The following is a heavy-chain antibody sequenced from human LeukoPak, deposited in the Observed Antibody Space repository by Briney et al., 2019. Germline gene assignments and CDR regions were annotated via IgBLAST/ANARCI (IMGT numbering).Heavy chain of an antibody. Sequence: PGGSLRLSCAASGFNFNSHGMNWVRQAPGQGLEWISYISSDGSTTYYADSVRGRFTVSRDNAKNSLYLQMNSLRDEDTAVYYCTRRLDDWGQGTLVTVSS. V-gene: IGHV3-48*02. J-gene: IGHJ4*02. D-gene: IGHD3-16*01. CDR3: TRRLDD. CDR1: GFNFNSHG. CDR2: ISSDGSTT.